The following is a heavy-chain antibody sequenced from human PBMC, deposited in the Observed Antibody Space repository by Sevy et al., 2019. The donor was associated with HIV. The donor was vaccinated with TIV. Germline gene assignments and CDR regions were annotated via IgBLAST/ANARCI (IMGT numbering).Heavy chain of an antibody. V-gene: IGHV3-33*01. J-gene: IGHJ4*02. CDR3: ARESIAVVVIGYYFTY. Sequence: GGSLRLSCAASGFSLSGYGMHWVRQAPGKGLEWVAVIWYDGSNKAYADSVKGRFTISRDNSKNTLLLQMNSLRAEDTAVYYCARESIAVVVIGYYFTYWGQGTLVTVSS. CDR1: GFSLSGYG. CDR2: IWYDGSNK. D-gene: IGHD6-19*01.